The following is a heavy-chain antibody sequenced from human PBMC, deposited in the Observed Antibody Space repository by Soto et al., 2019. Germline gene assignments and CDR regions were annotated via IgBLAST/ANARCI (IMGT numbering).Heavy chain of an antibody. CDR1: GYSFIGYG. CDR2: INAGNGNT. CDR3: ARSIVVVTALDY. V-gene: IGHV1-3*01. Sequence: GASVKVSCKTSGYSFIGYGLHWVRQAPGQRLEWMGWINAGNGNTKYSQKFQGRVTITRDTSASTAYMELSSLRSEDTAVYYCARSIVVVTALDYWGQGTLVTVSS. J-gene: IGHJ4*02. D-gene: IGHD2-21*02.